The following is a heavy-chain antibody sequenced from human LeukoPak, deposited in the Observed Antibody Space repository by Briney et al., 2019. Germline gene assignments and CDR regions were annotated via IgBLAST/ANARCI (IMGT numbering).Heavy chain of an antibody. CDR2: IYHSGST. CDR3: ARGPYCSGGSCYSVWFDP. CDR1: GGSISSGGYS. D-gene: IGHD2-15*01. V-gene: IGHV4-30-2*01. Sequence: PSETLSLTCAVSGGSISSGGYSWSWIRQLPGKGLEWIGYIYHSGSTYYNPSLKSRVTISVDRSKNQFSLKLSSVTAADTAVYYCARGPYCSGGSCYSVWFDPWGQGTLVTVSS. J-gene: IGHJ5*02.